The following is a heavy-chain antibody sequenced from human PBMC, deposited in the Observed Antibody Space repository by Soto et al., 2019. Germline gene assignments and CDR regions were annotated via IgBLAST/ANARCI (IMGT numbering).Heavy chain of an antibody. J-gene: IGHJ4*02. CDR1: GFTFSIYW. CDR3: ATGGYSYGWGY. V-gene: IGHV3-74*01. CDR2: VNGDGSAP. D-gene: IGHD5-18*01. Sequence: EVQLVESGGGLVPPGGSLRLSCVGSGFTFSIYWRHWVRQVPGKGPVWVSRVNGDGSAPSYADFVKGRFTVSRDNGKNTLYLEMNRLSAEDTAVYHCATGGYSYGWGYWGQGTLVTVSS.